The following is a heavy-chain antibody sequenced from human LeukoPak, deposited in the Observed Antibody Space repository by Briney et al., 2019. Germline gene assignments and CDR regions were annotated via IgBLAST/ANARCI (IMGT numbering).Heavy chain of an antibody. V-gene: IGHV3-7*01. Sequence: GGSLRLSCVALEFEPTYFWMTWVRRAPGKGLEWVANRNHDGSERFYLDSLRGRFTISRDNAKNSLYLQMNSLRAEDTAVYYCATFVGTVSGTYTVPGGLLVWGKGTTVSVSS. D-gene: IGHD6-19*01. CDR1: EFEPTYFW. J-gene: IGHJ6*04. CDR3: ATFVGTVSGTYTVPGGLLV. CDR2: RNHDGSER.